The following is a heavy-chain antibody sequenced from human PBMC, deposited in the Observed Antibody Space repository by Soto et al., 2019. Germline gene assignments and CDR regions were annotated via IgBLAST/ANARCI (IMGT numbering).Heavy chain of an antibody. CDR2: IDPSGDNT. V-gene: IGHV1-46*01. J-gene: IGHJ4*02. CDR1: EYSFTSYY. D-gene: IGHD3-22*01. CDR3: AATRGYSPPFDS. Sequence: QVQLVQSGAEVKKPGASAKVSCKASEYSFTSYYMHWVRRAPGQGLEWMGMIDPSGDNTGYPQKFQGRFTMTSDTSTSTGYREPSSLRSEDTAMYYCAATRGYSPPFDSWGQGTRVTV.